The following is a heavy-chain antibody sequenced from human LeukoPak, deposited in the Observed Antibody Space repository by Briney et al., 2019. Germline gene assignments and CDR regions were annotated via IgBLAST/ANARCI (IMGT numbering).Heavy chain of an antibody. CDR3: AKAFLGYCSGGSCFDFDY. CDR2: ISSSRRTI. J-gene: IGHJ4*02. V-gene: IGHV3-48*01. CDR1: GFTFSSYN. D-gene: IGHD2-15*01. Sequence: GGSLRLSCAASGFTFSSYNINWVRQAPGKGLEWVSYISSSRRTISYADSVKGRFTISRDNAKNSLYLQMNSLRAEDTAVYYCAKAFLGYCSGGSCFDFDYWGQGTLVTVSS.